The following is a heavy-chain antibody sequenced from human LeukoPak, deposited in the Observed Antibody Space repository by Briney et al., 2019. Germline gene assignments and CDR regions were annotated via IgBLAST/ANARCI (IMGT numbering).Heavy chain of an antibody. CDR3: ARADSSGYYLYY. V-gene: IGHV1-69*04. CDR1: GGTFSSYA. D-gene: IGHD3-22*01. J-gene: IGHJ4*02. CDR2: IIPIFGIA. Sequence: APVKVSCKASGGTFSSYAISWVRQAPGQGLEWMGRIIPIFGIANYAQKSQGRVTITADKSTSTAYMELSSLRSEDTAVYYCARADSSGYYLYYWGQGTLVTVSS.